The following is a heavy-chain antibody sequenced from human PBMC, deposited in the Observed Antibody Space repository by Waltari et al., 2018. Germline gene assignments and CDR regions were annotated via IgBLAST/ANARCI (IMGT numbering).Heavy chain of an antibody. CDR1: GGSFSGYY. CDR3: ARGVRLFTIFGVLPPDY. D-gene: IGHD3-3*01. V-gene: IGHV4-34*01. J-gene: IGHJ4*02. Sequence: QVQLQQWGAGLLKPSETLSLTCAVYGGSFSGYYWSWLRQPPGKGLEWIGEINHSGSTNANPSLKSRVTISVDTSKNQFSLKLSSVTAADTAVYYCARGVRLFTIFGVLPPDYWGQGTLVTVSS. CDR2: INHSGST.